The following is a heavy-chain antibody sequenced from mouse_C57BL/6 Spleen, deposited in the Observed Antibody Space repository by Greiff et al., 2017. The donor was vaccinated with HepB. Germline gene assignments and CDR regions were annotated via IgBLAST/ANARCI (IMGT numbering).Heavy chain of an antibody. J-gene: IGHJ4*01. CDR1: GFSLTSYG. CDR2: IWSGGST. Sequence: VHLVESGPGLVQPSQSLSITCTVSGFSLTSYGVHWVRQPPGKGLEWLGVIWSGGSTDYNAAFISRLSISKDNSKSQVFFKMNSLQADDTAIYYCANYGSSPYYYAMDYWGQGTSVTVSS. D-gene: IGHD1-1*01. V-gene: IGHV2-4*01. CDR3: ANYGSSPYYYAMDY.